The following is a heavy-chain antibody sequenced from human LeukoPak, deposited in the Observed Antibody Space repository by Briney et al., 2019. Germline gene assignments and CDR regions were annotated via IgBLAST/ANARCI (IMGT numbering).Heavy chain of an antibody. Sequence: GGSLRLSCAASGFTVSSNYMSWVRQAPGKGLEWVSVIYIGGSTYYADSVKGRFTISRDNSKNTLYLQMNSLRSEDTAVYYCARRRYYDFWNPQAYYMDVWGKGTTVTVSS. CDR2: IYIGGST. D-gene: IGHD3-3*01. CDR3: ARRRYYDFWNPQAYYMDV. V-gene: IGHV3-53*05. CDR1: GFTVSSNY. J-gene: IGHJ6*03.